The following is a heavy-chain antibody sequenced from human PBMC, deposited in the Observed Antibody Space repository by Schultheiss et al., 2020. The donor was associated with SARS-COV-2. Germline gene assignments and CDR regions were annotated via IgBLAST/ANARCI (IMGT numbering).Heavy chain of an antibody. J-gene: IGHJ5*01. V-gene: IGHV5-51*01. Sequence: GESLKISCKGSGHSFTSYWIGWVRQMPGKGLEWVGIIYPGDSDTRYSPSFQGQVTISADKSTSTAYLQWSSLKASDTAMYYCARGYCGGGSCYEGEWFDSWGQGTLVTVSS. D-gene: IGHD2-15*01. CDR2: IYPGDSDT. CDR3: ARGYCGGGSCYEGEWFDS. CDR1: GHSFTSYW.